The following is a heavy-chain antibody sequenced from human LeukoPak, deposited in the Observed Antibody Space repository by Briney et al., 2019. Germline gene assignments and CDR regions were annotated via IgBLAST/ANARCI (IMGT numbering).Heavy chain of an antibody. V-gene: IGHV3-7*01. Sequence: PGGSLRLSCAASGFTFNKYWMNWVRQAPGKGLEWVANIKEDGSAKYSVDSVKGRFTISRDNAKNSLYLQMNSLRAEDTAVYYCARKGDGYYYGSGSPHGMDVWGQGTTVTVSS. D-gene: IGHD3-10*01. J-gene: IGHJ6*02. CDR2: IKEDGSAK. CDR1: GFTFNKYW. CDR3: ARKGDGYYYGSGSPHGMDV.